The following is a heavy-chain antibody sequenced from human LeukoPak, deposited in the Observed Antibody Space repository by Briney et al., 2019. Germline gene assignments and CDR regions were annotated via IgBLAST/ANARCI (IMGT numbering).Heavy chain of an antibody. CDR2: IYHSGST. D-gene: IGHD1-1*01. J-gene: IGHJ4*02. V-gene: IGHV4-30-2*01. CDR3: ARGVLELDY. CDR1: GGSISGGGYS. Sequence: PSETLSLTCAVSGGSISGGGYSWSWIRQPPGKGLEWIGYIYHSGSTYYNPSLKSRVTISVDRSKNQFSLKLSSVTAADTAVYYCARGVLELDYWGQGTLVTVSS.